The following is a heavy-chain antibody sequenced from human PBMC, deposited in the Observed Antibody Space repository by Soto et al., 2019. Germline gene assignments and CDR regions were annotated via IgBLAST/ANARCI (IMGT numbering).Heavy chain of an antibody. CDR2: INAGNGNT. CDR1: GYTFTSYA. V-gene: IGHV1-3*01. CDR3: ARGDRRGGSYDY. Sequence: QVQLVQSGAEVKKPGASVKVSCKASGYTFTSYAMHWVRQAPGQRLEWMGWINAGNGNTKYSQKFQGRVTITRDTSASTAYMELSSLRSEDTAVYYCARGDRRGGSYDYWCQGTLVTVSS. D-gene: IGHD3-22*01. J-gene: IGHJ4*02.